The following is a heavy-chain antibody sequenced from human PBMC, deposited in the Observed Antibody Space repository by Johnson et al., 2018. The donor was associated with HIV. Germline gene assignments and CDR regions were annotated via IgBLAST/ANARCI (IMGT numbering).Heavy chain of an antibody. D-gene: IGHD1-26*01. V-gene: IGHV3-9*01. CDR2: ISWNSGRI. CDR3: ACIEYGSLDAFDF. CDR1: GFIFDDYA. J-gene: IGHJ3*01. Sequence: VQLVESGGRLVQPGRSLRLSCAASGFIFDDYAMHWVRQVPGKGLEWVSGISWNSGRIGYADFVKGRFTISRDNSKNTLYLQMNSLRAEDTALYYCACIEYGSLDAFDFWGQGTLVTVS.